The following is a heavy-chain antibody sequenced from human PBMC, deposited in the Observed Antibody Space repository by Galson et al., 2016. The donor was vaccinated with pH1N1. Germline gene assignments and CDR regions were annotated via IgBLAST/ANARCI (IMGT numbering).Heavy chain of an antibody. CDR1: GFTFSRYW. Sequence: SLRLSCAASGFTFSRYWMHWVRQGPGKGLVWVSRINSDGSSRSHADSVEGRFTISRDSAKKTLYLQMNSLRAEDTGVYYCTRDRAFGDYGGASDIWGQGTMVTVSS. V-gene: IGHV3-74*01. CDR2: INSDGSSR. J-gene: IGHJ3*02. CDR3: TRDRAFGDYGGASDI. D-gene: IGHD4/OR15-4a*01.